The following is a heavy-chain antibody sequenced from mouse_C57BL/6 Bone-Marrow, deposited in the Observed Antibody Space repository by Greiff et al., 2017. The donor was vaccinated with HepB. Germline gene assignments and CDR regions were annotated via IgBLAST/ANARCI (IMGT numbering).Heavy chain of an antibody. J-gene: IGHJ2*01. Sequence: EVKLVESGGDLVKPGGSLKLSCAASGFTFSSYGMSWVRQTPDKRLEWVATISSGGSYTYYPDSVKGRFTISRDNAKNTLYLQMSSLKSEDTAMYYCATAHPTRGYYFDYWGQGTTLTVSS. CDR2: ISSGGSYT. D-gene: IGHD3-2*02. V-gene: IGHV5-6*02. CDR3: ATAHPTRGYYFDY. CDR1: GFTFSSYG.